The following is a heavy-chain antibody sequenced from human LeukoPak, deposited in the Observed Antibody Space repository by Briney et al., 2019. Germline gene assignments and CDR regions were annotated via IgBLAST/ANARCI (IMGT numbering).Heavy chain of an antibody. Sequence: SATLSLTCAVYGGSFSGYYWSWIRQPPRKGLEWIGEINHSGSTNYNPSLKSRVTISVDTSKNQFSLKLSSVTAADTAVYYCARGNYMDVWGKGTTVTVSS. CDR1: GGSFSGYY. J-gene: IGHJ6*03. CDR3: ARGNYMDV. CDR2: INHSGST. V-gene: IGHV4-34*01.